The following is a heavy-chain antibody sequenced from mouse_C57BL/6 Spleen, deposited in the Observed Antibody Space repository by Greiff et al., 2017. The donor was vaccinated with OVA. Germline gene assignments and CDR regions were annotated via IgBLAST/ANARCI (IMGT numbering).Heavy chain of an antibody. V-gene: IGHV1-82*01. CDR3: ARSEDWGDFDD. D-gene: IGHD4-1*01. J-gene: IGHJ2*01. CDR2: ICPGVGDT. Sequence: QVHVKQSGPELVKPGASVTISCKASGYAFSSSWMHWVQQRPGKGLEWIGRICPGVGDTNYNGKFTGPATPTADKTSSTAYMQLSSLTSEDSAVYFCARSEDWGDFDDWGQGTTLTVSA. CDR1: GYAFSSSW.